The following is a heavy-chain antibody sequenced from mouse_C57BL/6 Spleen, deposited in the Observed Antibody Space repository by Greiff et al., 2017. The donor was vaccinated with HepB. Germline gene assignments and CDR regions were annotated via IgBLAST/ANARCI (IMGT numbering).Heavy chain of an antibody. CDR2: ISDGGSYT. J-gene: IGHJ2*01. CDR1: GFTFSSYA. V-gene: IGHV5-4*03. CDR3: ARAQEPYYFDY. Sequence: DVMLVESGGGLVKPGGSLKLSCAASGFTFSSYAMSWVRQTPEKRLEWVATISDGGSYTYYPDNVKGRFTISRDNAKNNLYLQMSHLKSEDTAMYYCARAQEPYYFDYWGQGTTLTVSS.